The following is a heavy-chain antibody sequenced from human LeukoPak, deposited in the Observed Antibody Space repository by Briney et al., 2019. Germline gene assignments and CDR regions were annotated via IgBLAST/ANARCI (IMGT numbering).Heavy chain of an antibody. CDR1: GGSFSDFY. V-gene: IGHV4-34*01. Sequence: SETQSLTCAVYGGSFSDFYWSWIRQPSGKGLEWIGEINHSGSTDYNPSLKSRVTISVDTSKNQFSLKLSSVTAADTAVYYCARLKGRGGYRSVLNWFDPWGQGTLVTVSS. D-gene: IGHD3-16*01. CDR2: INHSGST. J-gene: IGHJ5*02. CDR3: ARLKGRGGYRSVLNWFDP.